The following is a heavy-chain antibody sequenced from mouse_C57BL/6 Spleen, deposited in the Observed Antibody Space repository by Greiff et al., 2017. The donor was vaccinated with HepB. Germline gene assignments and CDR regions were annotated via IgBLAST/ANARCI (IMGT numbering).Heavy chain of an antibody. Sequence: DVMLVESGGGLVQPGGSLSLPCAASGFTFTDYYMSWVRQPPGKALEWMGFIRNKANGNTTEYRVSVKGRFTISRDNSQRILYLPKDALRAEDSATYYCAKYGNDYPYFDYWGQGTTLTVSS. V-gene: IGHV7-3*01. D-gene: IGHD2-4*01. J-gene: IGHJ2*01. CDR1: GFTFTDYY. CDR3: AKYGNDYPYFDY. CDR2: IRNKANGNTT.